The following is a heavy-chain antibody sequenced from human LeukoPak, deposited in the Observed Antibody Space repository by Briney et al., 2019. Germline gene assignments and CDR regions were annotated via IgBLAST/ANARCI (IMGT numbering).Heavy chain of an antibody. CDR2: ISGSGGST. V-gene: IGHV3-23*01. Sequence: GGSLRLSCAASGFTFSSYAMSWVRQAPGKGLEWVSAISGSGGSTYYADSVKGRFTISRDNFKNTLYLQMNSLRAEDTAVYYCAKDDYGDYYYYGMDVWGQGTTVTVSS. CDR1: GFTFSSYA. J-gene: IGHJ6*02. D-gene: IGHD4-17*01. CDR3: AKDDYGDYYYYGMDV.